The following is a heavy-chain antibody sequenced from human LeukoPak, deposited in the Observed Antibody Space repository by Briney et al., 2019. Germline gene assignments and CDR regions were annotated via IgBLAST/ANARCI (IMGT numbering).Heavy chain of an antibody. Sequence: GGSLRLSCAASGFTFSSYAMHWVRQAPAKGLEWVAVISYDGSNKYYADSVKGRFTISRDNSKNTLYLQMNSLRAEDTAVYYCASLPFEYSSSSGDYWGQGTLVTVSS. V-gene: IGHV3-30-3*01. CDR2: ISYDGSNK. CDR3: ASLPFEYSSSSGDY. J-gene: IGHJ4*02. CDR1: GFTFSSYA. D-gene: IGHD6-6*01.